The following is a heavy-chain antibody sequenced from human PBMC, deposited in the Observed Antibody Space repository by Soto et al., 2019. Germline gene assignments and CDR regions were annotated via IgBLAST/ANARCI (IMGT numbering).Heavy chain of an antibody. CDR3: ARGGHVVVVTAALDY. CDR1: GDTFTDYY. J-gene: IGHJ4*02. V-gene: IGHV1-46*01. D-gene: IGHD2-21*02. CDR2: VNPSGGHT. Sequence: QVPLMQSGAEVKKPGASGKVSCKASGDTFTDYYIHWVRQAPGQGLEWMGTVNPSGGHTTYAQHFLGRVTMTRDTSTSTLYMELTSLTSDDTAIYYCARGGHVVVVTAALDYWGQGTLVTVSS.